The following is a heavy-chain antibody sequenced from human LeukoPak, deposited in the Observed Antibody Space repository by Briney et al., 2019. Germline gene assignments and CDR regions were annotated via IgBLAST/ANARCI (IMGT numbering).Heavy chain of an antibody. CDR2: INWNGGST. CDR1: GFTFDDYG. CDR3: ARDLTLPSDY. Sequence: GGSLRLSCAASGFTFDDYGVSWVRHAPGKGLEWVSGINWNGGSTGYADSVKGRFTISRDNAKTSLYLQMNSLRAEDTALYYCARDLTLPSDYWGQGTLVTVSS. J-gene: IGHJ4*02. D-gene: IGHD2-21*02. V-gene: IGHV3-20*04.